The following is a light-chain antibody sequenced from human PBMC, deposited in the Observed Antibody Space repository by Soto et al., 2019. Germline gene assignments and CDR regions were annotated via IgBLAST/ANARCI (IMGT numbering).Light chain of an antibody. CDR1: QSVSSAY. J-gene: IGKJ2*01. CDR2: GAS. V-gene: IGKV3-20*01. CDR3: QPYCSSPSYT. Sequence: EIVLTQSPGTLSLSPGERATLSCRANQSVSSAYLAWYQQKPGQAPRLLLSGASIRATGIPERFGGSESGTDSTLTISGLEPEDSAVYYCQPYCSSPSYTFGQRTKLLIK.